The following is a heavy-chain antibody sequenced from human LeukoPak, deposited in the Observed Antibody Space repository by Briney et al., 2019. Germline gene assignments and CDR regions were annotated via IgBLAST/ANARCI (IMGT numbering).Heavy chain of an antibody. CDR1: GYIFTSYG. V-gene: IGHV1-18*01. Sequence: EASVKVSCKASGYIFTSYGISWVRQAPGQGLEWMGWISAYNGNTNYAQKLQGRVTMATDTSTSTAYLELRSLGSDDTAVYYCAREGPFRPLMVRGVIFDYWGQGTLVTVSS. CDR2: ISAYNGNT. J-gene: IGHJ4*02. CDR3: AREGPFRPLMVRGVIFDY. D-gene: IGHD3-10*01.